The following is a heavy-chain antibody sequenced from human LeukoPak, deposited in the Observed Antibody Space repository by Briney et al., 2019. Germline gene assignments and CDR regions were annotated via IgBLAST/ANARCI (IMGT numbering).Heavy chain of an antibody. D-gene: IGHD5-18*01. Sequence: PSETLSLTCTVSGGSISSSSYYWGWIRQPPGKGLEWIGSIYYSGSTYYNPSLKSRVTISVDTSKNQFSLKLSSVTAADTAVYYCARLRLPPGQFDYWGQGTLVTVSS. CDR1: GGSISSSSYY. J-gene: IGHJ4*02. CDR2: IYYSGST. CDR3: ARLRLPPGQFDY. V-gene: IGHV4-39*07.